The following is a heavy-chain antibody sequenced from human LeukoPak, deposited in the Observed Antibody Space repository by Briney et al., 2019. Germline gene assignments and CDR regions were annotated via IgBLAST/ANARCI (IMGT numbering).Heavy chain of an antibody. CDR1: GGTFSSYA. V-gene: IGHV1-69*04. J-gene: IGHJ4*02. Sequence: SVTVSCKASGGTFSSYAISWVRQAPGQGLEWMGRIIPILGIANYAQKFQGRVTITADKSTSTAYMELSSLRSEDTAVYYCARDSSGYHPLGYWGQGTLVTVSS. CDR3: ARDSSGYHPLGY. D-gene: IGHD3-22*01. CDR2: IIPILGIA.